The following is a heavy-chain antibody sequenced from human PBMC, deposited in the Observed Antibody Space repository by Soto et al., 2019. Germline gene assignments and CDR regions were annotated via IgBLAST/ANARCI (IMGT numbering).Heavy chain of an antibody. CDR1: GFTFSTYA. D-gene: IGHD2-15*01. J-gene: IGHJ6*02. CDR2: IRGSGGST. V-gene: IGHV3-23*01. CDR3: AKDLFVSAVVGAKGGMDV. Sequence: EVQLLESGGGLVQPGGSLGLSCTASGFTFSTYAMSWFRQAPGKGLEWVEAIRGSGGSTYYADSVKGRFTISRDNSKNTLYLQMNSLRAEDTAVYYCAKDLFVSAVVGAKGGMDVWGQGTTVTVSS.